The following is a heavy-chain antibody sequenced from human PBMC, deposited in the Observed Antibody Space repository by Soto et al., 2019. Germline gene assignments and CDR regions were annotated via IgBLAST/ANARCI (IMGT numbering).Heavy chain of an antibody. V-gene: IGHV4-31*03. J-gene: IGHJ4*02. D-gene: IGHD3-10*01. CDR2: IYYRGST. CDR1: GGSISRGGYH. CDR3: ARGVRD. Sequence: QVQLQESRPGLVKPSQTLSITCTVSGGSISRGGYHWRWIRQHPGKVLELIGYIYYRGSTSYNPSPKSRVTTSEDTSKNQFSLKLISVTAGDTAVYFCARGVRDWGQGLLVTVSS.